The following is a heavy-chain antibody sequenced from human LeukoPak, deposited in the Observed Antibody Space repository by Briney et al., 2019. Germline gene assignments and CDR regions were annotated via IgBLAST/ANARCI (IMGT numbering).Heavy chain of an antibody. CDR1: GFTFSSYA. CDR3: AKWSSGITMVRGVMGAFDY. V-gene: IGHV3-23*01. Sequence: GGSLRLSCAASGFTFSSYAMSWVRQAPGEGLEWVSAISGSGGSTYYADSVKGRFTISRDNSKNTLYLRMNSLRAEDTAVYYCAKWSSGITMVRGVMGAFDYWGQGTLVTVSS. J-gene: IGHJ4*02. D-gene: IGHD3-10*01. CDR2: ISGSGGST.